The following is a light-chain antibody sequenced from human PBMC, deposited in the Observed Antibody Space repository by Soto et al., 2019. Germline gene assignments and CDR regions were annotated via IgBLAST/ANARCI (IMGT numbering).Light chain of an antibody. CDR2: GAS. CDR3: QQYGSSGT. Sequence: EIVLTQSPVTLSLSPGEISTLSCRASQSVSNNYLGWQQKKPGQAPRLIIYGASNRASGIPDRCSGSGSGTDFPITISRLEHEDFAVYYCQQYGSSGTFGQGTKVDIK. J-gene: IGKJ1*01. CDR1: QSVSNNY. V-gene: IGKV3-20*01.